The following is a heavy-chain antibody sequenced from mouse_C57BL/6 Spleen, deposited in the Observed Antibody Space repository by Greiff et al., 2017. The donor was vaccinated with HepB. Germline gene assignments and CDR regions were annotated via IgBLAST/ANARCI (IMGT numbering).Heavy chain of an antibody. D-gene: IGHD2-1*01. Sequence: EVQLQQSGPELVKPGASVKISCKASGYTFTDYYMKWVKQSPGNGLEWIGDIIPNNGSTSYNEKFKGKATLTVDKSSSTAYMALRSLTSEDSAVYYCTRTGAGNYVHWGQGTTLTVSS. CDR1: GYTFTDYY. CDR2: IIPNNGST. CDR3: TRTGAGNYVH. V-gene: IGHV1-26*01. J-gene: IGHJ2*01.